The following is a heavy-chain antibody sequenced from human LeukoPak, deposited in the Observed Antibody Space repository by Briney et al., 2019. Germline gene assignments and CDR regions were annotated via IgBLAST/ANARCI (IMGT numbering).Heavy chain of an antibody. CDR3: ARASGHSAYDWEY. CDR1: GFTFSSYW. J-gene: IGHJ4*02. V-gene: IGHV3-7*03. CDR2: IRQDGSEN. D-gene: IGHD5-12*01. Sequence: GGSPSLSCAASGFTFSSYWMSWVRQAPGKGLEGVATIRQDGSENHCVDSVKGRFTISRDNAKNSLFLQMNSLRAEDTAVYYCARASGHSAYDWEYWGQGTLVTVSS.